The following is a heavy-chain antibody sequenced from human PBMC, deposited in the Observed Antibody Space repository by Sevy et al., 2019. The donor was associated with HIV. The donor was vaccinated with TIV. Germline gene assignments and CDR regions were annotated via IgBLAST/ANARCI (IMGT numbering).Heavy chain of an antibody. V-gene: IGHV3-9*01. Sequence: GGSLRLSCAASGFAFSDYAMHWVRQVPGKGLEWVSGISWNSGAIGYADSVKGRFTISRDNAKNSLYLQMNSLRAEDTALYYCAKGSGLGESYYYYYGMDVWGQGTTVTVSS. CDR2: ISWNSGAI. CDR1: GFAFSDYA. D-gene: IGHD3-3*01. J-gene: IGHJ6*02. CDR3: AKGSGLGESYYYYYGMDV.